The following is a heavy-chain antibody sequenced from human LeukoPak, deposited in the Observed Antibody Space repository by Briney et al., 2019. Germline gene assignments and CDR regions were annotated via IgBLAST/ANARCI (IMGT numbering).Heavy chain of an antibody. J-gene: IGHJ4*02. CDR1: GYTFTGYY. D-gene: IGHD1-26*01. V-gene: IGHV1-2*02. CDR3: AKDLGSGSYQPSDY. CDR2: IDPNSGGT. Sequence: GASVKVSCKASGYTFTGYYMHWVRQAPGQGLEWMGWIDPNSGGTNYAQRFQGRVTMTRDTFISTVYMELSSLRSDDTAVYYCAKDLGSGSYQPSDYWGQGTLVTVSS.